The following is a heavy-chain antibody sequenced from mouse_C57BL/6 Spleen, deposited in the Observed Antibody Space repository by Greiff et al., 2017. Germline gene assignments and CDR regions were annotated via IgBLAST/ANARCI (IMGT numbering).Heavy chain of an antibody. Sequence: VQLQQPGAELVRPGSSVKLSCKASGYTFTSYWMHWVKQRPIQGLEWIGNIDPSDSETHYNQKFKDKATLTVDKSSSTAYMQLSSLTSEDSAVYYCAREGPSTMVTTYYAMDYWGQGTSVTVSS. CDR2: IDPSDSET. J-gene: IGHJ4*01. CDR3: AREGPSTMVTTYYAMDY. D-gene: IGHD2-1*01. CDR1: GYTFTSYW. V-gene: IGHV1-52*01.